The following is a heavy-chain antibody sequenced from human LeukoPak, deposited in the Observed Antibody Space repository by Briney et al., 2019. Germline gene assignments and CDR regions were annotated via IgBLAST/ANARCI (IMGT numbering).Heavy chain of an antibody. Sequence: ETLSLTCAVSGGSISSGGYSWSWVRQAPGKGLEWVSGISGSGRNTYYADSVKGRFTISRDNSKNTLYLQMNSLRAEDTAIYYCAKDSVTTDDYYGMDVWGQGTTVTVSS. CDR3: AKDSVTTDDYYGMDV. CDR2: ISGSGRNT. CDR1: GGSISSGGYS. J-gene: IGHJ6*02. D-gene: IGHD4-11*01. V-gene: IGHV3-23*01.